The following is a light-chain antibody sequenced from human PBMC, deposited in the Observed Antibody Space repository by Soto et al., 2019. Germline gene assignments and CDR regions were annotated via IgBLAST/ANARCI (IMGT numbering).Light chain of an antibody. J-gene: IGKJ1*01. Sequence: EIVVTQSPGTLSLSPGERATLSCRASQSVSSSYLAWSQQKPGQAPRLLIYGASSRATGIPDRFSGSGSGTDFTLTISRLEPDDFAVYYCQQHGSAPRTFGQGTKVEIK. V-gene: IGKV3-20*01. CDR3: QQHGSAPRT. CDR2: GAS. CDR1: QSVSSSY.